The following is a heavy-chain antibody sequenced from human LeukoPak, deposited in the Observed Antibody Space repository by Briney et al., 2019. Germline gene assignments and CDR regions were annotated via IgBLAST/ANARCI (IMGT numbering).Heavy chain of an antibody. CDR1: GGTFSSYA. V-gene: IGHV1-69*13. D-gene: IGHD1-26*01. CDR3: ARVGATTFDY. CDR2: IIPIFGKA. Sequence: VASVKVSCKASGGTFSSYAISWVRQAPGQGLEWMGGIIPIFGKANYAQKFQGRVTITADESTSTAYMELSSLRSEDTAVYYCARVGATTFDYWGQGTLVTVSS. J-gene: IGHJ4*02.